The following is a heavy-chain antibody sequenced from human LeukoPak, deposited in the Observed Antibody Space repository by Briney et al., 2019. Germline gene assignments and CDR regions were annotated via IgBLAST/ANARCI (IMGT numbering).Heavy chain of an antibody. CDR3: ARGEVGAPLDY. D-gene: IGHD1-26*01. J-gene: IGHJ4*02. Sequence: GSLRLSCAASGFTFSNYAILWVRQAPGKGLEWVAVISYDGSSKNFADSVKGRFTISRDNSKNTLYLQMNSLRVEDTAVYYCARGEVGAPLDYWGQGTLVTVSS. V-gene: IGHV3-30-3*01. CDR2: ISYDGSSK. CDR1: GFTFSNYA.